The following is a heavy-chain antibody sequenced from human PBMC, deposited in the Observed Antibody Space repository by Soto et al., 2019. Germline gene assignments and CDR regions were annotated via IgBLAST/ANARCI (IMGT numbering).Heavy chain of an antibody. CDR1: GFTFSSYA. CDR2: ISYDGSNK. V-gene: IGHV3-30-3*01. J-gene: IGHJ6*02. D-gene: IGHD5-18*01. Sequence: QVQLVESGGGVVQPGRSLRLSCAASGFTFSSYAMHWVRQAPGKGLEWVAVISYDGSNKYYADSVKGRFTISRDNSKNPLYLQMNSLRAEDTAVYYCARDIADTAMVFDYYYGMDVWGQGTTVTVSS. CDR3: ARDIADTAMVFDYYYGMDV.